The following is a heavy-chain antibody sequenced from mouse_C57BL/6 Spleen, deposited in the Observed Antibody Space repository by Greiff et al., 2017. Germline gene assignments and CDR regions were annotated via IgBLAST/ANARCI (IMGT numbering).Heavy chain of an antibody. Sequence: EVQLVESGGGLVQPKGSLKLSCAASGFSFNTYAMNWVRQAPGKGLEWVARIRSKSNNYATYYADSVKDRFTISRDDSESMLYLQMNNLKTEDTAMYYCVRHNDTGAMDYWGQGTSVTVSS. D-gene: IGHD2-12*01. CDR1: GFSFNTYA. V-gene: IGHV10-1*01. J-gene: IGHJ4*01. CDR2: IRSKSNNYAT. CDR3: VRHNDTGAMDY.